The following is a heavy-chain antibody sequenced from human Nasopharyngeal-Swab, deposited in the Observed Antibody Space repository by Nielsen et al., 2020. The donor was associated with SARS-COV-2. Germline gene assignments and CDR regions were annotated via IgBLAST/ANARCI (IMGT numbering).Heavy chain of an antibody. CDR3: AKVIAFTIFGANDY. D-gene: IGHD3-3*01. V-gene: IGHV3-23*01. Sequence: GESLKISCATSGFTFGDSAMNWVRQPPGKGLEWVSSISASGHNTHYADFVKGRFTISRDNSKNMQYLQMNSLRAEDTAVYYCAKVIAFTIFGANDYWGQGTLVTVSS. CDR2: ISASGHNT. J-gene: IGHJ4*02. CDR1: GFTFGDSA.